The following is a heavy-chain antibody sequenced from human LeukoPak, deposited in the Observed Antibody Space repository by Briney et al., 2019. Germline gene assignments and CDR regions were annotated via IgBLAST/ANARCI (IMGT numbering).Heavy chain of an antibody. CDR1: GFTFSSYW. Sequence: GGSRRLSCAASGFTFSSYWMNWVRQAPGKGLVWVSRIASDGNSTTYADSVKGRFSISRDNAKNTLYLQMNSLRVEDTAVYYCARGRPHGNDYWGQGTLVTVSS. J-gene: IGHJ4*02. V-gene: IGHV3-74*01. CDR2: IASDGNST. CDR3: ARGRPHGNDY. D-gene: IGHD4-23*01.